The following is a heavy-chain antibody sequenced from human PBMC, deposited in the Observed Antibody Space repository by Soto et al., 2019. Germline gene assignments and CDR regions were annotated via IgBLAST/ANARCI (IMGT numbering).Heavy chain of an antibody. CDR3: TSDTPGVRWYFDY. CDR1: GYTFTNYY. Sequence: GASVKVSCKASGYTFTNYYIHWVRQAPGQGLEWMGIIDPSGGSPTNAQKFQGRVSMTRDTSASTVYMQLSSLRSDDPAVYFCTSDTPGVRWYFDYWG. V-gene: IGHV1-46*03. D-gene: IGHD6-13*01. CDR2: IDPSGGSP. J-gene: IGHJ4*01.